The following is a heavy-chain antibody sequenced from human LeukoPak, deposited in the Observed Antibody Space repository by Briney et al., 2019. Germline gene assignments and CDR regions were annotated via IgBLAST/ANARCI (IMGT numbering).Heavy chain of an antibody. CDR2: ISFDGKNK. V-gene: IGHV3-30*14. J-gene: IGHJ4*02. CDR1: GFFFSSHG. Sequence: PGGSLRLSCATTGFFFSSHGLHWVRQAPGQGLEWLAVISFDGKNKFYADSVKGRFTISRDNSKNTLYLQMNSLRAEDTAVYYCARDRVRYGGRYFDYWGQGTLVTVSS. CDR3: ARDRVRYGGRYFDY. D-gene: IGHD5-12*01.